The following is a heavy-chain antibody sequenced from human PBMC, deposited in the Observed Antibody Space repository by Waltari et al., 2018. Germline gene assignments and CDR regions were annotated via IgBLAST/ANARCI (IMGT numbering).Heavy chain of an antibody. CDR2: IIPILGTA. CDR1: GGTFSSYA. V-gene: IGHV1-69*01. D-gene: IGHD3-10*01. CDR3: ASGYYYGSGRSYYYGMDV. Sequence: QVQLVQSGAEVKKPGSSVKVSCKASGGTFSSYAISWVRQAPGQGLEWMGGIIPILGTANDAQKFQGRVTITADESTSTAYMELSSLRSEDTAVYYCASGYYYGSGRSYYYGMDVWGQGTTVTVSS. J-gene: IGHJ6*02.